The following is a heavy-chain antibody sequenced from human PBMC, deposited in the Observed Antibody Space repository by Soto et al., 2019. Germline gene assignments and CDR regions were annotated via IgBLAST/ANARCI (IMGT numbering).Heavy chain of an antibody. CDR3: ARGSKGLGGDQVELDY. Sequence: QVQLVQSGAEVKKPGASVKVSCKASGYTFTSYYMHWVRQAPGQGLEWMGIINPSGGSTSYAQKFQGRVTMTRDTSTSTVYMELSSLRSEDTAVYYCARGSKGLGGDQVELDYWGQGTLVTVSS. V-gene: IGHV1-46*01. CDR2: INPSGGST. J-gene: IGHJ4*02. D-gene: IGHD1-26*01. CDR1: GYTFTSYY.